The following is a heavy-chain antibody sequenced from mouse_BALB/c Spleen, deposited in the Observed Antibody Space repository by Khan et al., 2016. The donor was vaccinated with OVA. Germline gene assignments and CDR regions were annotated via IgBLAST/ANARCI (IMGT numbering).Heavy chain of an antibody. CDR1: GYSFTGYY. V-gene: IGHV1-18*01. Sequence: VQLQQSGPDLVKPGASVKISCKTSGYSFTGYYIHWVKQSQGKSLEWIGRVNPINGGTTYNQKFKGKAILTVEKSSSTAYMELRSLTSEDSAVYYCGRISIITVEGFAYWGQGTLVTVSA. CDR2: VNPINGGT. CDR3: GRISIITVEGFAY. D-gene: IGHD1-1*01. J-gene: IGHJ3*01.